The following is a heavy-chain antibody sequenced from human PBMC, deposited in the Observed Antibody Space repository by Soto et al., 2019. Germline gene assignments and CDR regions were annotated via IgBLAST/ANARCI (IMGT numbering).Heavy chain of an antibody. V-gene: IGHV3-23*01. D-gene: IGHD3-10*01. J-gene: IGHJ4*02. CDR3: AKDRFYGSGSYTVFDY. CDR1: GFTFHNYA. CDR2: ISGSGGST. Sequence: EVQLLESGGGLVQPGGSLRLSCAASGFTFHNYAMSWVRQAPGKGLEWVSAISGSGGSTYYADSVKGRFTISRVNSKNTLYLQMNSLRAEDTAVYYCAKDRFYGSGSYTVFDYWGQGTLVTVSS.